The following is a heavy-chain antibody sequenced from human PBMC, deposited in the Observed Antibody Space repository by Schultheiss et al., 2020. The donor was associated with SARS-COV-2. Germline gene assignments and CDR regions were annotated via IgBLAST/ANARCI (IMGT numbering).Heavy chain of an antibody. Sequence: ASVKVSCKASGYTFTGYYMHWVRQAPGQGLEWMGRINPNSGGTNYAQKFQGRVTITADESTSTAYMELNSLRAEDTAVYYCARNAARLITRAQFDYWGQGTLVTVSS. CDR1: GYTFTGYY. CDR3: ARNAARLITRAQFDY. CDR2: INPNSGGT. J-gene: IGHJ4*02. D-gene: IGHD6-6*01. V-gene: IGHV1-2*06.